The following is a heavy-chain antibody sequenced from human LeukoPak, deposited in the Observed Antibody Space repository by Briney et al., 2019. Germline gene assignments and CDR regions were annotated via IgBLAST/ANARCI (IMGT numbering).Heavy chain of an antibody. CDR2: IRSKAYGGTT. Sequence: GGSLRLSCTASGFTFGDYAMGWFRQAPGKGLEWVGFIRSKAYGGTTEYAASVKGRFTISRDDSKSIAYLQMNSLKTEDTAVYYCTSPSGSYYDYWGQGTLVTVSS. J-gene: IGHJ4*02. CDR3: TSPSGSYYDY. V-gene: IGHV3-49*03. CDR1: GFTFGDYA. D-gene: IGHD1-26*01.